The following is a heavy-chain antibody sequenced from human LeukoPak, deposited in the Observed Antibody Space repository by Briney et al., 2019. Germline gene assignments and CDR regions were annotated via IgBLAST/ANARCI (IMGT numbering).Heavy chain of an antibody. CDR2: IYYSGST. Sequence: NASETLSLTCTVSGGSISSYYWSWIRQPPGKGLEWIGYIYYSGSTNYNPSLKSRVTISVDTSKNQFSLKLSSVTAADTAVYYCASYSGYGRDYFDYWGQGTLVTVSS. CDR1: GGSISSYY. J-gene: IGHJ4*02. D-gene: IGHD5-12*01. V-gene: IGHV4-59*08. CDR3: ASYSGYGRDYFDY.